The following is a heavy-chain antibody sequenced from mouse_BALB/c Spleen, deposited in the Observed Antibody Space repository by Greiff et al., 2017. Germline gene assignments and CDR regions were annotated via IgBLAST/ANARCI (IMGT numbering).Heavy chain of an antibody. J-gene: IGHJ4*01. Sequence: VQLQQSGPELVKPGASVKISCKASGYAFSSSWMNWVKQRPGQGLEWIGRIYPGDGDTNYNGKFKGKATLTADKSSSTAYMQLSSLTSVDSAVYFCARGLYYAMDYWGQGTSVTVSS. D-gene: IGHD2-13*01. CDR3: ARGLYYAMDY. V-gene: IGHV1-82*01. CDR1: GYAFSSSW. CDR2: IYPGDGDT.